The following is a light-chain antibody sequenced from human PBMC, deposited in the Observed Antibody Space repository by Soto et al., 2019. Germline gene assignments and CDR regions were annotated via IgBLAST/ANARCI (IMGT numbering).Light chain of an antibody. V-gene: IGKV1-39*01. J-gene: IGKJ2*01. CDR2: AAS. CDR1: QSISSY. CDR3: QQSYSTPYT. Sequence: DIQMTQSPSSLSASVGDRVTITCRARQSISSYLNWYQQKPGKAPKLLIYAASSLQSWVPSRFSGSGSGTDCTLTISSLQPEDVATDYGQQSYSTPYTFGQGTKLEIK.